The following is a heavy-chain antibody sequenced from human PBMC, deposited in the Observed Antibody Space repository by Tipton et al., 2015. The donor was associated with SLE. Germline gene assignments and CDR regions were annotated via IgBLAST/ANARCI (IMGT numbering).Heavy chain of an antibody. V-gene: IGHV1-18*01. Sequence: QVQLVQSGAEVKKPGASVKVSCKASGYSFASYGIAWVRQAPGQGLEWMGWISTFSVNPNYAQKFQGRLTMTTDTSTSTAYMELRSLRSDDTAVYYCARDLKEGINYWGQGTLVTVSS. CDR2: ISTFSVNP. CDR3: ARDLKEGINY. D-gene: IGHD3-3*02. J-gene: IGHJ4*02. CDR1: GYSFASYG.